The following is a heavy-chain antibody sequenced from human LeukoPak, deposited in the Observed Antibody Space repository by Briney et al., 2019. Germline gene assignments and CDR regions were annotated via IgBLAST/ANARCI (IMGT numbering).Heavy chain of an antibody. CDR2: ISGSGGST. J-gene: IGHJ4*02. Sequence: GGSLRLSCEAPGXTFSNYAVSWVRQAPGEGLEWVSAISGSGGSTYYADSVKGRFTISRDNSKNTLHLQMNSLRDDDTALYYCATAGNNWDYYFDYWGQGTLVTVSS. CDR1: GXTFSNYA. D-gene: IGHD1-7*01. V-gene: IGHV3-23*01. CDR3: ATAGNNWDYYFDY.